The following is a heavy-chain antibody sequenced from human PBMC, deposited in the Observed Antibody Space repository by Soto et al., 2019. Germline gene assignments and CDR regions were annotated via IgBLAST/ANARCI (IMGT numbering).Heavy chain of an antibody. CDR1: GGTFSSYT. J-gene: IGHJ4*02. Sequence: SVKVSCKASGGTFSSYTISWVLQAPGQGLEWMGRIIPILGIANYAQKFQGRVTITADKSTSTAYMELSSLRSEDTAVYYCAREGSGYDFYFDYWGQGTLVTVSS. D-gene: IGHD5-12*01. CDR2: IIPILGIA. CDR3: AREGSGYDFYFDY. V-gene: IGHV1-69*04.